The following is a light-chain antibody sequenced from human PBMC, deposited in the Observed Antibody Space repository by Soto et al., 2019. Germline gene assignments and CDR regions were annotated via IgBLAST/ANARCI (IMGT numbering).Light chain of an antibody. J-gene: IGKJ4*01. Sequence: DIQMTQSPASLSASVGDRVTITCQARLDICKYLHWYQQKAGKAPKVLSYEATNLETGVPSRVSGSGSGTDFTFTISSLQPEEIATYYCQQYDHLPLTFGGGTKVESK. CDR1: LDICKY. CDR2: EAT. CDR3: QQYDHLPLT. V-gene: IGKV1-33*01.